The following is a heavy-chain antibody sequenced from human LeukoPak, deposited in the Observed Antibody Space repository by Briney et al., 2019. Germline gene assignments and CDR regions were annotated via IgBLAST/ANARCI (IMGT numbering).Heavy chain of an antibody. V-gene: IGHV4-39*01. J-gene: IGHJ4*02. CDR2: IFYSGST. D-gene: IGHD4-17*01. Sequence: SETLSLTCTVPGGSISSSSYYWGWIRQPPGKGLEGIGSIFYSGSTYYNPSLKSRVTICVAASKNQFSLKLSSVTAADTAVYYCASQPRWDYGDFFDYWGQGMLVTVSS. CDR3: ASQPRWDYGDFFDY. CDR1: GGSISSSSYY.